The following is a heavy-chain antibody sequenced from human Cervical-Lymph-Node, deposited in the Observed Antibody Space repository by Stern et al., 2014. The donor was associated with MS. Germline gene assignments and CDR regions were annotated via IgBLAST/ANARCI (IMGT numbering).Heavy chain of an antibody. V-gene: IGHV1-46*01. Sequence: QVQLVQSGPDMRKPGTSVKVSCKASGYIFTRYYIHWVRQAPGQGLEWMGRINPTGGRARCAQKFQGRVNMTRDTSTSTVYMDLSNLTSEDTAVYYCARDDDVQWLARGYFDSWGQGTLVTVSS. J-gene: IGHJ4*02. CDR3: ARDDDVQWLARGYFDS. CDR2: INPTGGRA. CDR1: GYIFTRYY. D-gene: IGHD6-19*01.